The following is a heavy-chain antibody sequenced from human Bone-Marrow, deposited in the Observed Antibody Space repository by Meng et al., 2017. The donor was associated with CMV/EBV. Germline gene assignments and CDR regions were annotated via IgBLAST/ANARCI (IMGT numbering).Heavy chain of an antibody. Sequence: SLKISCAASGFTFDDYAMHWVRQAPGKGLEWVSGISWNSGSIGYADSVKGRFTISRDNAKNSLNLQMNSLRAEDTALYYCAKDSSWSLGSGMDVWGQGTTVTVSS. CDR1: GFTFDDYA. CDR3: AKDSSWSLGSGMDV. CDR2: ISWNSGSI. V-gene: IGHV3-9*01. D-gene: IGHD3-10*01. J-gene: IGHJ6*02.